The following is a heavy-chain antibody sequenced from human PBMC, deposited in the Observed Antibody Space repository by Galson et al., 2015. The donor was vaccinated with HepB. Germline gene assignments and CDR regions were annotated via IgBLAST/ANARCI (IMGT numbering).Heavy chain of an antibody. CDR1: GFTFSNAW. Sequence: SLRLSCAASGFTFSNAWMNWVRQAPGKGLEWVGRTKRKIDGGTTDYAAPVKGRFTISRDDSKNTLYLQMNSLKTEDTAVYFCITRQSLAVTGMIPYWGQGTLVTVSS. V-gene: IGHV3-15*01. CDR3: ITRQSLAVTGMIPY. D-gene: IGHD6-19*01. J-gene: IGHJ4*02. CDR2: TKRKIDGGTT.